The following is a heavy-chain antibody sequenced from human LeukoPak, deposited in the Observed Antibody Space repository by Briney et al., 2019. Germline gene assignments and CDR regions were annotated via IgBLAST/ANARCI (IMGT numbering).Heavy chain of an antibody. Sequence: SVKVSCKASGGTFSSYAISWVRQAPGQGLEWMGGIIPIFGTANYAQKFQGRVTITADKSTSTAYMELSSLRSEDTAVYYCARNDAAAGAQFDYWGQGTLVTVSS. CDR2: IIPIFGTA. V-gene: IGHV1-69*06. D-gene: IGHD6-13*01. CDR3: ARNDAAAGAQFDY. CDR1: GGTFSSYA. J-gene: IGHJ4*02.